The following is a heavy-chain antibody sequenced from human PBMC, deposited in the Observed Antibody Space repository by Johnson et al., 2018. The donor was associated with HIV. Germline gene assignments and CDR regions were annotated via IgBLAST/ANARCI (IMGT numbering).Heavy chain of an antibody. Sequence: EVQLVESGGGLIQPGGSLRLSCAASGFTVSGNYMSWVRQAPGKGLEWVSVIYSGDSTYYADSVKGRFTIYRDHSKNTLYLQMNSLRAEDTAVAVNDAFDIWGQGTMVTVSS. V-gene: IGHV3-53*01. CDR2: IYSGDST. J-gene: IGHJ3*02. CDR1: GFTVSGNY. CDR3: DAFDI.